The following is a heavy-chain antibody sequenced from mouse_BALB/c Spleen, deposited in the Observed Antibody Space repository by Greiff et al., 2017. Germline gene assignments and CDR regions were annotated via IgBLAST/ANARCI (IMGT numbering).Heavy chain of an antibody. CDR1: GYSFTSYW. CDR2: IDHSDSET. V-gene: IGHV1-69*02. Sequence: QVQLMQSGPQLVRPGASVKLSCKASGYSFTSYWMHWVKQRPGQGLEWIGMIDHSDSETRLNQKFKDKATLTVDKSSSTAYMQLSSPTSEDSAVYYCARSHYCGSDYDAMDYWGQGTSVTVSS. J-gene: IGHJ4*01. CDR3: ARSHYCGSDYDAMDY. D-gene: IGHD1-1*01.